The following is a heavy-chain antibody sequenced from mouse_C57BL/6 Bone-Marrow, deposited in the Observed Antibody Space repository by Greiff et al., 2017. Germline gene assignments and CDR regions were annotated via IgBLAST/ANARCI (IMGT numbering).Heavy chain of an antibody. V-gene: IGHV5-4*01. CDR3: ARDAYYYGSSLYFDY. D-gene: IGHD1-1*01. CDR2: ISDGGSYT. CDR1: GFTFSSYA. J-gene: IGHJ2*01. Sequence: LVESGGGLVKPGGSLKLSCAASGFTFSSYAMSWVRQTPEKRLAWVATISDGGSYTYYPDNVKGRFTISRDNAKNNLYLQMSHLKSEDTAMYYCARDAYYYGSSLYFDYWGQGTTLTVSS.